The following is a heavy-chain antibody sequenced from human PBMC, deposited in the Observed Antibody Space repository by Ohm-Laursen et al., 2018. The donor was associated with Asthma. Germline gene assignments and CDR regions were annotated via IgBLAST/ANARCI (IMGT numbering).Heavy chain of an antibody. CDR1: GYSVTSYA. V-gene: IGHV1-18*04. Sequence: ASVKVSCKASGYSVTSYAFSWVRQAPGQRPEWMGWIYIGNTNYAPNFRDRITMTTDTSTNTAYMELRSLTSDDTAVYYCARRDFSGGDPSAAFDIWGQGTMVTVSS. J-gene: IGHJ3*02. D-gene: IGHD2-21*02. CDR3: ARRDFSGGDPSAAFDI. CDR2: IYIGNT.